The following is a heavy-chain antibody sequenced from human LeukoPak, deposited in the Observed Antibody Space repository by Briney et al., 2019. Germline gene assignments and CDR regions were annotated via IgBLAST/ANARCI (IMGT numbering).Heavy chain of an antibody. CDR2: ISSSSSYI. CDR3: ARGPIAAAGTQNDY. CDR1: GFTFSSYS. D-gene: IGHD6-13*01. J-gene: IGHJ4*02. Sequence: PGGSLRLSCAASGFTFSSYSMNWVRQAPGKGLEWVSSISSSSSYIYYADPVKGRFTISRDNAKNSVYLQMNSLRAEDTAVYYCARGPIAAAGTQNDYWGQGTLVTVSS. V-gene: IGHV3-21*01.